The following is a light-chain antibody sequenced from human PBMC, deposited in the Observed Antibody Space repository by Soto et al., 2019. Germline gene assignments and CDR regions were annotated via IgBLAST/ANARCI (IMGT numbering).Light chain of an antibody. CDR3: QHYGTTPWT. CDR2: GAS. V-gene: IGKV3-20*01. J-gene: IGKJ1*01. Sequence: PGERVTLSCRTSQSVCSRCFAWYQQKPGQSHRLLIYGASTRATGIPDRFSGSGSGTDFTLTISRLEPEDFAVYYCQHYGTTPWTFGQGTKVAIK. CDR1: QSVCSRC.